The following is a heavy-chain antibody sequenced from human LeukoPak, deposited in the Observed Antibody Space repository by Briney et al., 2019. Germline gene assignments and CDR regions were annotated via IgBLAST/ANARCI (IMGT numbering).Heavy chain of an antibody. V-gene: IGHV3-30*12. CDR3: ARLGSTGSYYRDFQY. J-gene: IGHJ1*01. CDR1: GFTFSSYS. D-gene: IGHD1-26*01. Sequence: GGSLRLSCAASGFTFSSYSMHWVRQAPGKGLEWVAVISYDGSHKYYADSVKGRFTISRDNAKNSLYLQMNSLRAEDTGVYYCARLGSTGSYYRDFQYWGQGTLVTVSS. CDR2: ISYDGSHK.